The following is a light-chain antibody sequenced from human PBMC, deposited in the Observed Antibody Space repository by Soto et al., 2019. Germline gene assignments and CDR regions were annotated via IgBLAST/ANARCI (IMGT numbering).Light chain of an antibody. V-gene: IGKV1-5*03. CDR3: QHYNSYSEA. Sequence: DIQMTQSPSTLSGSVGDRVTITCRASQTISSWLAWYQQKPGKAPKLLIYKASTLKSGVPSRSSGGGSGTEFTLTISSLQPDDFATYYCQHYNSYSEAFGQGTKVDIK. J-gene: IGKJ1*01. CDR2: KAS. CDR1: QTISSW.